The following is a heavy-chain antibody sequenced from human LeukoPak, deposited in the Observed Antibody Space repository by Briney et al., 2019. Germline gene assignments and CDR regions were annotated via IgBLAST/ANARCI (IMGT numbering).Heavy chain of an antibody. CDR3: ARGKKGYDNSDYYLDY. V-gene: IGHV1-8*01. CDR2: MNPNSGNT. D-gene: IGHD3-22*01. J-gene: IGHJ4*02. CDR1: GYTFASYD. Sequence: GASVKVSCRPSGYTFASYDFNWVRQATGQGLEWMGWMNPNSGNTGYAQKFQGRVTMTRNTSLSTAYMELSSLRSEDTAVYYCARGKKGYDNSDYYLDYWGQGTLVTVSS.